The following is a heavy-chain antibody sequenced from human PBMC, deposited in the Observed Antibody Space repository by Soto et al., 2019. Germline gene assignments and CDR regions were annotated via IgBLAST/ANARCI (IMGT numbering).Heavy chain of an antibody. CDR2: IIPICGTA. CDR3: AVGSVDIVPTGMKPFDP. CDR1: GGTFSNYA. V-gene: IGHV1-69*12. Sequence: QVQLVQSGAEVKKPGSSVKVSCKASGGTFSNYAISWVRQAPGQGLEWMGGIIPICGTANYAQKFQGRVTITADESTSTAYMELRSLRSEDTAIYYCAVGSVDIVPTGMKPFDPWGQGTLVTVSS. D-gene: IGHD5-12*01. J-gene: IGHJ5*02.